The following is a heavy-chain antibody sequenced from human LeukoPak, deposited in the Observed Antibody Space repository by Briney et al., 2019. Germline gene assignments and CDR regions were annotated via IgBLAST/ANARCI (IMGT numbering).Heavy chain of an antibody. J-gene: IGHJ4*02. CDR3: ARARSSYYFDY. Sequence: PGGSLRLSCAASGFTFSSYSMNWVRQAPGKGLEWVSSISSSSYIYYADSVKGRFTISRDNAKNSLYLQMNSLRAEDMAVYYCARARSSYYFDYWGQGTLVTVSS. D-gene: IGHD6-6*01. CDR1: GFTFSSYS. V-gene: IGHV3-21*01. CDR2: ISSSSYI.